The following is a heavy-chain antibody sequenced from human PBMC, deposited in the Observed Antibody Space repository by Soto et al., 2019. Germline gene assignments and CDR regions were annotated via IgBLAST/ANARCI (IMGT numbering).Heavy chain of an antibody. Sequence: LRLSCAASGFTFSSYAMSWVRQAPGKGLEWVSAISGSGGSTYYADSVKGRFTISRDNSKNTLYLQMNSLRAEDTAVYYCANALDSSGYYGYWGQGTLVTVSS. V-gene: IGHV3-23*01. CDR3: ANALDSSGYYGY. CDR1: GFTFSSYA. J-gene: IGHJ4*02. D-gene: IGHD3-22*01. CDR2: ISGSGGST.